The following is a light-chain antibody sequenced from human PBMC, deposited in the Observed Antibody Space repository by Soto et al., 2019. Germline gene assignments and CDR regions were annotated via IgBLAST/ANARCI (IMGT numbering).Light chain of an antibody. CDR1: SSDVGGYNF. CDR3: SSYTSTNTLIL. Sequence: QSVLTQPASLSGSPGQSITISCTGTSSDVGGYNFVSWYQQHPGNPPKLLIFEVNNRPLGVSDRFSGSKSGNTASLTISGLQATDEADYYCSSYTSTNTLILFGGGTQLTVL. J-gene: IGLJ2*01. V-gene: IGLV2-14*01. CDR2: EVN.